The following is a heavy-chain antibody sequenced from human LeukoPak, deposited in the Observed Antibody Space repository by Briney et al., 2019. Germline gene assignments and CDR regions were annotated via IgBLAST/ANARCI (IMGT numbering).Heavy chain of an antibody. CDR1: GFTFSSYS. CDR2: ISSSSTYI. D-gene: IGHD2-2*02. Sequence: GGSLRLSCAASGFTFSSYSMNWVRQAPGKGLEWVSSISSSSTYIYYAHSVKGRFTISRDNAKNSLYLQMNSLRAEDTAVYYCARDRCSSTSCYRYYYYGMDVWGQGTTVTVSS. V-gene: IGHV3-21*04. CDR3: ARDRCSSTSCYRYYYYGMDV. J-gene: IGHJ6*02.